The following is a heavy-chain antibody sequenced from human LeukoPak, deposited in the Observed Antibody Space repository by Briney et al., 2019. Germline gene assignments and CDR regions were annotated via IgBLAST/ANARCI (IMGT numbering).Heavy chain of an antibody. J-gene: IGHJ4*02. CDR1: GLTVSNNY. V-gene: IGHV3-53*01. Sequence: GGSLRLSCAASGLTVSNNYMSWVRQAPGKGLEWVSVIYSDGSTYYADSVKGRFTISRDNSKNILYLQMNSLRAEDTAVYYCARALWPSGMAYWGQGALVTVSS. D-gene: IGHD2-8*01. CDR3: ARALWPSGMAY. CDR2: IYSDGST.